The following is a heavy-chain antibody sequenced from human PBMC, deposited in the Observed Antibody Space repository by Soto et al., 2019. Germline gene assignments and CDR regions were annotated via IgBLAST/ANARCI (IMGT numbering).Heavy chain of an antibody. CDR2: IYYSGST. D-gene: IGHD6-6*01. J-gene: IGHJ4*02. V-gene: IGHV4-59*11. Sequence: PSETLSLTCTVSGGSINSHYWSWIRQPPGKGLEWIGYIYYSGSTKFNPSLESRVTLSVDTSKNQFSLKLRSVTAADTAVYYCARGGKSYSSSPQIAIDYWGQGTLVTVSS. CDR3: ARGGKSYSSSPQIAIDY. CDR1: GGSINSHY.